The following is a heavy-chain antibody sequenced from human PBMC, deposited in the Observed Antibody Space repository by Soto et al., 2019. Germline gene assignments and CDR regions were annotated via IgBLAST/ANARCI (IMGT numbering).Heavy chain of an antibody. V-gene: IGHV3-23*01. Sequence: GGSLRLSCAASGFTFSSYAMSWVRQAPGKGLEWVSAISGSGGSTYYADSVKGRFTISRDNSKNTLYLQMNSLRAEDMAVYYCAKEDGYSYGYGTYYFDYWGQGTLVTVSS. CDR3: AKEDGYSYGYGTYYFDY. J-gene: IGHJ4*02. D-gene: IGHD5-18*01. CDR2: ISGSGGST. CDR1: GFTFSSYA.